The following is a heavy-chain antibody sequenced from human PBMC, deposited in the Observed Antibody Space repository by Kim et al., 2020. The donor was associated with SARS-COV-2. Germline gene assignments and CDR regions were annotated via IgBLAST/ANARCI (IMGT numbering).Heavy chain of an antibody. Sequence: SETLSLTCTVSGGSISSSSYYWGWIRQPPGKGLEWIGSIYYSGSTYYNPSLKSRVTISVDTSKNQFSLKLSSVTAADTAVYYCARADTYYDILTGYYIPFFDYWGQGTLVTVSS. CDR3: ARADTYYDILTGYYIPFFDY. J-gene: IGHJ4*02. CDR2: IYYSGST. V-gene: IGHV4-39*01. D-gene: IGHD3-9*01. CDR1: GGSISSSSYY.